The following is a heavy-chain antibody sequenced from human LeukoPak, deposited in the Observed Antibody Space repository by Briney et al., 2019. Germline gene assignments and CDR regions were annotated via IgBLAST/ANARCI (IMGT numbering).Heavy chain of an antibody. D-gene: IGHD5-18*01. V-gene: IGHV1-69*13. CDR1: GGTFGSYV. CDR3: AKEGDTALVTGYFDL. CDR2: IIPIFGTA. Sequence: SVKVSCKASGGTFGSYVISWVRQAPGQGLEWMGGIIPIFGTAHYAQKFQGRPTITADESTSTVYMEMSSLRSEDTAMYYCAKEGDTALVTGYFDLWGRGTLVTVSA. J-gene: IGHJ2*01.